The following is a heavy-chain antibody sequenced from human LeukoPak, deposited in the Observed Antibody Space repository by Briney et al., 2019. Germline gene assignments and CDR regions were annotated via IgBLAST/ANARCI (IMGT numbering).Heavy chain of an antibody. D-gene: IGHD2-2*01. CDR2: INPSGSST. CDR3: ATQYLTRDGFDP. J-gene: IGHJ5*02. CDR1: GYIFTNHY. Sequence: ASVKVSCKASGYIFTNHYMHWVRQAPGQGLEWMGLINPSGSSTLYAEKFRGRIIMTRDMSTATDYMELSSLRSEDTAVYYCATQYLTRDGFDPWGQGTLVTVSS. V-gene: IGHV1-46*01.